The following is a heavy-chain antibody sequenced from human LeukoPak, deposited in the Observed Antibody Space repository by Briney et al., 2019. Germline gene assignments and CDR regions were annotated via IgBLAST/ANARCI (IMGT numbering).Heavy chain of an antibody. J-gene: IGHJ6*03. Sequence: PSETLSLTCTVSGGSISSYYWSWIRQPPGPGLEWIGYIYYSGSTNYNPSLKSRVTISVDTSKNQFSLKLSSVTAADTAVYYCARSPQDYYYYYYMDVWGKGTTVTVSS. V-gene: IGHV4-59*01. CDR3: ARSPQDYYYYYYMDV. CDR1: GGSISSYY. CDR2: IYYSGST.